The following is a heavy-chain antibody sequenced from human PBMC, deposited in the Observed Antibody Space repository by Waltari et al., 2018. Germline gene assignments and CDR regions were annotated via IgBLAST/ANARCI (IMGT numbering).Heavy chain of an antibody. CDR3: ARDPNYYGSGSYSNWFDP. CDR2: IIPIFGTA. D-gene: IGHD3-10*01. V-gene: IGHV1-69*05. CDR1: GGTFSSYA. Sequence: QVQLVQSGAEVKKPGSSVKVSCKASGGTFSSYAISWVRQAPGQGLEWMGGIIPIFGTANYAQKFQGRVTITTDESTSTAYMELSSLRSEDTAVYYCARDPNYYGSGSYSNWFDPWGQGTLVTVSS. J-gene: IGHJ5*02.